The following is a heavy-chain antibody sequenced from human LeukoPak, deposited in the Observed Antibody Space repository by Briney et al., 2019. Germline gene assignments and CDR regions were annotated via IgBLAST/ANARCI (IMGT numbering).Heavy chain of an antibody. D-gene: IGHD5-18*01. J-gene: IGHJ6*03. V-gene: IGHV4-39*07. CDR1: GGSISSSSYY. CDR2: IYYSGST. Sequence: SETLSLTCTVSGGSISSSSYYWGWIRQPPGKGLEWIGSIYYSGSTYYNPSLKSRVTISVDTSKNQFSLKLSSVTAADTAVYYCARDRPRLRGYSYGHYYYMDVWGKGTTVTVSS. CDR3: ARDRPRLRGYSYGHYYYMDV.